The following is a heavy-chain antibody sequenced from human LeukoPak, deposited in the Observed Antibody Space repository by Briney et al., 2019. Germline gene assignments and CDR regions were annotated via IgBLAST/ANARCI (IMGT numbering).Heavy chain of an antibody. CDR1: GGSYNAYY. J-gene: IGHJ4*02. CDR3: AVGITILGVAASFDS. CDR2: IDHRGTV. Sequence: SETMSLTCAVYGGSYNAYYGSWIRQPPGKGLEWIGDIDHRGTVTYNPSIKRQLSMSACASNNRFSMKLISVTDADTALYYCAVGITILGVAASFDSWGQGNLVIVSS. V-gene: IGHV4-34*01. D-gene: IGHD3-3*01.